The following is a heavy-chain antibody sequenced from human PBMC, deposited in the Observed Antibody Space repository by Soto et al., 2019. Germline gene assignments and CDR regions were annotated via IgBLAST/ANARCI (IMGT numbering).Heavy chain of an antibody. CDR3: AKEFYGDSVYFFDH. J-gene: IGHJ4*02. Sequence: GWSLRLSCAAAGFTFSYYAMHWVRQAPGEGLEWVAVISYDGSNKYYADAVKGRFTVSRDNSKNTLYLQMNNLRPEDTAVYYCAKEFYGDSVYFFDHWGQGTLVTVSS. V-gene: IGHV3-30-3*01. CDR1: GFTFSYYA. CDR2: ISYDGSNK. D-gene: IGHD2-21*02.